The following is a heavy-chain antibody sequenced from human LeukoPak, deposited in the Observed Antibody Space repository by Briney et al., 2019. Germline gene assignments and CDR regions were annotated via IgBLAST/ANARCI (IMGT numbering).Heavy chain of an antibody. CDR3: ARDLLSDYYDSSGEVF. D-gene: IGHD3-22*01. Sequence: ASVTVSCKASGYTFTGYYMHWVRQAPGQGLEWMGWINPNSGGTNYAQKFQGRVTMTRDTSISTAYMDLSRLRSDDTAVYYCARDLLSDYYDSSGEVFWGQGTLVTVSS. J-gene: IGHJ4*02. CDR2: INPNSGGT. CDR1: GYTFTGYY. V-gene: IGHV1-2*02.